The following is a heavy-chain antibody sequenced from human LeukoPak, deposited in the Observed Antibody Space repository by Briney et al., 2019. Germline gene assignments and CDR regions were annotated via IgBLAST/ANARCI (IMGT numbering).Heavy chain of an antibody. CDR3: AKDRAVGKVVAATGYFDY. J-gene: IGHJ4*02. CDR1: GFAFSNYG. V-gene: IGHV3-30*18. Sequence: GGSLRLSCAASGFAFSNYGMHWVRQAPGKGLEWVAVISFDGSNKYYADSVKGRFTISRDNSKNTLYLQMNSLRAEDTAVYYCAKDRAVGKVVAATGYFDYWGQGTLLTVSS. D-gene: IGHD2-15*01. CDR2: ISFDGSNK.